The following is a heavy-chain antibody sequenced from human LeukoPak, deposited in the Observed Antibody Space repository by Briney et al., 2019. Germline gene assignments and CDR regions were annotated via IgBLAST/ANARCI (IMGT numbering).Heavy chain of an antibody. CDR2: IYPNGTT. D-gene: IGHD6-13*01. J-gene: IGHJ4*02. CDR1: GXSISTNY. Sequence: SETLSLTCTVSGXSISTNYWSWIRQPAEKGLEWIGRIYPNGTTDYNPSLKSRLTMSIDTSGKQFSLQLTSVTAADTSVYYCASGSSSWGLQPKYYFDYWGQGALVTVSS. CDR3: ASGSSSWGLQPKYYFDY. V-gene: IGHV4-4*07.